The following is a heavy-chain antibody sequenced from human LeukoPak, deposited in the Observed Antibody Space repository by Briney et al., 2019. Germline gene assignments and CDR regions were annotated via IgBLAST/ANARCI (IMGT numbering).Heavy chain of an antibody. CDR1: GYTFTSYG. J-gene: IGHJ3*02. CDR3: ARYIVVVTGSGDAFDI. D-gene: IGHD2-21*02. V-gene: IGHV1-18*01. CDR2: ISAYNGNT. Sequence: GASVKVSCKASGYTFTSYGISWVRQAPGQGLEWMGWISAYNGNTNYAQKLQGRVTMTTDTSTSTAYMELSRLRSDDTAVYYCARYIVVVTGSGDAFDIWGQGTMVTVSS.